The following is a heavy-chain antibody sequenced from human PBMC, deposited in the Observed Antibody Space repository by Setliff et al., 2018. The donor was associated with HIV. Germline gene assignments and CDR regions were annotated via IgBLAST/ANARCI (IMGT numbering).Heavy chain of an antibody. CDR3: ASKMATPFDY. J-gene: IGHJ4*02. D-gene: IGHD5-12*01. V-gene: IGHV1-69*10. CDR2: IIPILGIA. Sequence: ASVKVSCKASGDTFNNYAIGWVRQAPGQGLEWMGGIIPILGIANYAQKFQGRVTITTDESTSTAYMELSSLRSEDTAVYYCASKMATPFDYWGQGTLVTVSS. CDR1: GDTFNNYA.